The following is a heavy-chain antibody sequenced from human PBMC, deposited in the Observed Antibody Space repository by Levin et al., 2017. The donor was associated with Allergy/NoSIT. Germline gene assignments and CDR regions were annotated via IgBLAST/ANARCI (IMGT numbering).Heavy chain of an antibody. J-gene: IGHJ4*02. CDR2: IWSDGRHK. D-gene: IGHD1-26*01. CDR1: GFSVGTYG. V-gene: IGHV3-33*01. CDR3: VRGVYGVGAIGADF. Sequence: PGGSLRLSCTASGFSVGTYGMHWVRQAPGKGLNWVAVIWSDGRHKSYAESVKGRFTISRDTSNNTLSLHMTSLRDEDTAVYHCVRGVYGVGAIGADFWGQGTPVTVSS.